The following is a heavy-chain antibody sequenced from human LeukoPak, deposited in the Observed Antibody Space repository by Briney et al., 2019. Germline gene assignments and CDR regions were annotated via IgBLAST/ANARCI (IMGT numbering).Heavy chain of an antibody. J-gene: IGHJ5*02. D-gene: IGHD6-19*01. CDR3: AKSAVAGTNWFDP. Sequence: ASVKVSCKASGGTFSSYAISWVRQAPGQGLEWMGIINPSGGSTSYAQKFQGRVTMTRDMSTSTVYMELSSLRSEDTAVYYCAKSAVAGTNWFDPWGQGTLVTVSS. CDR1: GGTFSSYA. CDR2: INPSGGST. V-gene: IGHV1-46*01.